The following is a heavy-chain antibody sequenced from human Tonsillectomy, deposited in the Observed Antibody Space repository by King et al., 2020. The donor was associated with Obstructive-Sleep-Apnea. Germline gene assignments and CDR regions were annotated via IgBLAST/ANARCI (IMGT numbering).Heavy chain of an antibody. J-gene: IGHJ4*02. V-gene: IGHV3-21*01. Sequence: VQLVESGGGLVKPGGSLRLSCAASGFTFRAYDMNWVRQAPGKGLEWVSSISSTSSYINYADSLRGRFTISRDNARNSLYLQMNSLRAEDTAVYYCARGSFRDPTGLYWGQGTLVTVSS. CDR2: ISSTSSYI. D-gene: IGHD3-10*01. CDR3: ARGSFRDPTGLY. CDR1: GFTFRAYD.